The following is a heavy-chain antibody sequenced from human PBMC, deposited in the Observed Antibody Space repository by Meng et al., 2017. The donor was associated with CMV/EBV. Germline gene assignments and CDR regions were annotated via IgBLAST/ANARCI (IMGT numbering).Heavy chain of an antibody. Sequence: GGPLRLSCAASGFNFSNYEMNWVRQAPGKGLEWLSYISSSGNTKYYADSVKGRFTISRDNAKNSLYLQMNSLRAEDTAVYYCARADGVYSSSWYWFDPWGQGTLVTVSS. J-gene: IGHJ5*02. CDR2: ISSSGNTK. CDR1: GFNFSNYE. V-gene: IGHV3-48*03. D-gene: IGHD6-13*01. CDR3: ARADGVYSSSWYWFDP.